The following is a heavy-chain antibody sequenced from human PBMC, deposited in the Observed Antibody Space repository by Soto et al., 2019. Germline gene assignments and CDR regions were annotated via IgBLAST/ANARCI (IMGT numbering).Heavy chain of an antibody. J-gene: IGHJ6*02. D-gene: IGHD3-10*01. CDR2: LNGGTGQT. CDR3: SRGKGMEENYFYYGMDI. V-gene: IGHV1-3*01. Sequence: QVQVVQSGAEVKKPGASVKVSCKASGYTFSTYGMHWVRQAPGQSLEWMGWLNGGTGQTRYSQRFQDRVIITGHTSASTGYLELRSLRSEATAVYYCSRGKGMEENYFYYGMDIWGQGTTVTVSS. CDR1: GYTFSTYG.